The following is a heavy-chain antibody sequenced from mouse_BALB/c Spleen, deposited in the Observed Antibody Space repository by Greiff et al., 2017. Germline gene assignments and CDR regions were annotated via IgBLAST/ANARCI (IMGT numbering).Heavy chain of an antibody. CDR1: GFTFSSFG. CDR2: ISSGSSTI. Sequence: EVHLVESGGGLVQPGGSRKLSCAASGFTFSSFGMHWVRQAPEKGLEWVAYISSGSSTIYYADTVKGRFTISRDNPKNTLFLQMTSLRSEDTAMYYCARNWEDAMDYWGQGTSVTVSS. J-gene: IGHJ4*01. D-gene: IGHD4-1*01. V-gene: IGHV5-17*02. CDR3: ARNWEDAMDY.